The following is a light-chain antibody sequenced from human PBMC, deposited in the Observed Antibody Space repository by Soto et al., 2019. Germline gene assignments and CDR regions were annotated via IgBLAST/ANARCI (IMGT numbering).Light chain of an antibody. V-gene: IGLV2-14*01. J-gene: IGLJ2*01. Sequence: QSVLTQPASVSGSPGQSITISCTGTSSDVGGYNYVSWYQQHPGKAPKLMIYEVSNRPSGVSNRFSGSKSGNTASLTISGLQAEDDVDYYCSSYTSSSTLYVVFGGGTKLTVL. CDR1: SSDVGGYNY. CDR2: EVS. CDR3: SSYTSSSTLYVV.